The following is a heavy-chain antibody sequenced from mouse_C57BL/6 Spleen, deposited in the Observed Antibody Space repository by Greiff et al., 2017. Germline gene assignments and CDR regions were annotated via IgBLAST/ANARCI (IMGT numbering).Heavy chain of an antibody. CDR3: ASPITTVVATPYAMDY. J-gene: IGHJ4*01. V-gene: IGHV1-64*01. Sequence: QVQLQQPGAELVKPGASVKLSCKASGYTFTSYWMHWVKQRPGQGLEWIGMIHPSSGSTNYNEKFKSKATLTVDKSSSTAYMQLSSLTSEDSAVSYCASPITTVVATPYAMDYWGQGTSVTVSS. CDR1: GYTFTSYW. CDR2: IHPSSGST. D-gene: IGHD1-1*01.